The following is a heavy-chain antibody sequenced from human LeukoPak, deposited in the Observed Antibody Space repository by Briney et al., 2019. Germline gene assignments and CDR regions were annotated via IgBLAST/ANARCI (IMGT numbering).Heavy chain of an antibody. CDR2: IYYSGST. CDR1: GGSISSGDYY. V-gene: IGHV4-30-4*01. CDR3: ARHHSGAWRRGGDYFDY. Sequence: SETLSLTCTVSGGSISSGDYYWSWIRQPPGKGLEWIGYIYYSGSTYYNPSLKSRVTISVDTSKNQFSLKLRSVTAADTAVYYCARHHSGAWRRGGDYFDYWGQGTLVTVSS. J-gene: IGHJ4*02. D-gene: IGHD2-15*01.